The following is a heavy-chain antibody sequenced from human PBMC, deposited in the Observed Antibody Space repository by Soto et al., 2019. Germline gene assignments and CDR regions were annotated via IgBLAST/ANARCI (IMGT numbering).Heavy chain of an antibody. D-gene: IGHD5-12*01. V-gene: IGHV1-69*13. CDR3: ARGRGYSGDDHYYYFDMDV. J-gene: IGHJ6*02. Sequence: ASVKVSCKASGGTFNNYPITWVRQAPGQGLEWMGGSIPIFGTANCAQKLQGRVTISVDESTSTAYMELSSLRSEDTAVYYCARGRGYSGDDHYYYFDMDVWRQGTTVTVSS. CDR1: GGTFNNYP. CDR2: SIPIFGTA.